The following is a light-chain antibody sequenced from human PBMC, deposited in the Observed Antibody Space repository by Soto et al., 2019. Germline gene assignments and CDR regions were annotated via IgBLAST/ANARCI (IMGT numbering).Light chain of an antibody. J-gene: IGKJ2*01. Sequence: DIVMTQSPDSLAVSLGERATINCKSSQSVLSSSNNKNSLAWYQQKAGQPPKLLIYWASTRESGVPDRFSGSGSGTDFTLTISSLQAEDVAVYDCHQYYSTPYTFGQGTKLEIK. CDR3: HQYYSTPYT. CDR1: QSVLSSSNNKNS. V-gene: IGKV4-1*01. CDR2: WAS.